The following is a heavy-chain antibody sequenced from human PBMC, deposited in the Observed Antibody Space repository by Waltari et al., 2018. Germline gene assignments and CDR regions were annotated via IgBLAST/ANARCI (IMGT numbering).Heavy chain of an antibody. V-gene: IGHV1-46*01. CDR1: EYTFTSSY. J-gene: IGHJ6*02. D-gene: IGHD2-21*01. CDR2: INPSGGST. Sequence: QVQLVQSGAEVKKPGASVKISRRTSEYTFTSSYIHWVRQAPGQGLEWMGIINPSGGSTIYAQKFQGRVTMTRDTSTSTVYMELSSLRSEDTAVYHCARDTGALWMDVWGQGTTVTVSS. CDR3: ARDTGALWMDV.